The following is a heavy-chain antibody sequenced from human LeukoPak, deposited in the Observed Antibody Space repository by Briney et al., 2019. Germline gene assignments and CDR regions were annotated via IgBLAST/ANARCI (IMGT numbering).Heavy chain of an antibody. CDR2: IMPNNGAI. CDR1: GYSFTSHY. V-gene: IGHV1-2*02. Sequence: GASVTVSCTASGYSFTSHYLHWVRQAPGQGLEWMGWIMPNNGAIGYAQKFQGRVTMTRDTSISTAYMELTSLTSDDPAVYYCARVRDLPVWGQGATVTVSS. CDR3: ARVRDLPV. J-gene: IGHJ6*02.